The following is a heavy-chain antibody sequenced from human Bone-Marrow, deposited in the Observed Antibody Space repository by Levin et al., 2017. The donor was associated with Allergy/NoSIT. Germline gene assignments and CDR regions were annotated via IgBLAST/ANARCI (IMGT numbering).Heavy chain of an antibody. CDR3: ARDRTCSGGTCYGS. Sequence: GGSLRLSCAASGFTVGNNYMKWARQAPGKGLEWVSLIYSGGSTYYADSVKGRFTISRDNSKNTLHLQMNSLRTEDTAVYYCARDRTCSGGTCYGSWGQGTLVTVSS. CDR2: IYSGGST. J-gene: IGHJ5*02. CDR1: GFTVGNNY. D-gene: IGHD2-15*01. V-gene: IGHV3-66*01.